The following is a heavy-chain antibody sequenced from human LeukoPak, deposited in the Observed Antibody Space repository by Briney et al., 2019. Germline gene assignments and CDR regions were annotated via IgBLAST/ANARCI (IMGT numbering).Heavy chain of an antibody. V-gene: IGHV4-34*01. J-gene: IGHJ4*02. CDR3: SRGTDAYKCGNS. D-gene: IGHD5-24*01. Sequence: SETLSLTCAVYGGSFSGYYWTWIRQPPGKGLEWIGEIHYSGRINYNPSLKSRVTISADTSNNHFSLKMDSVTAADTAVYYCSRGTDAYKCGNSWGQGTLVTVSS. CDR2: IHYSGRI. CDR1: GGSFSGYY.